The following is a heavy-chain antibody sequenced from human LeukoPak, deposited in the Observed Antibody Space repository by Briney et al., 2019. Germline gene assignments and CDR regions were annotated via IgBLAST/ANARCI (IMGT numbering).Heavy chain of an antibody. CDR3: AGYYYCGMDV. Sequence: SVKVSCKASGGTFSSYAISWVRQAPGQGLEWMGGIIPIFGTANYAQKFQGRVTIAADESTSTAYMELSSLRSEDTAVYYCAGYYYCGMDVWGQGTTVTVSS. J-gene: IGHJ6*02. V-gene: IGHV1-69*13. CDR2: IIPIFGTA. CDR1: GGTFSSYA.